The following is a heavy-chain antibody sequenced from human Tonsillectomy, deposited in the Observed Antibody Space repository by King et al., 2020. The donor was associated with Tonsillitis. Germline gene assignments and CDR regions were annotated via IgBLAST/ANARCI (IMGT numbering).Heavy chain of an antibody. Sequence: QLVQSGAEVKKPGASVKVSCKASGYTFTSYGISWVRQAPGQGLEWMGWISAYNGNTNYAQKLQGRVTMTTDTSTSTAYMELRSLRSDDTAVYYCAREGYYDYVWGSYRHPPDAFDIWGQGTMVTVSS. D-gene: IGHD3-16*02. CDR2: ISAYNGNT. CDR3: AREGYYDYVWGSYRHPPDAFDI. J-gene: IGHJ3*02. V-gene: IGHV1-18*01. CDR1: GYTFTSYG.